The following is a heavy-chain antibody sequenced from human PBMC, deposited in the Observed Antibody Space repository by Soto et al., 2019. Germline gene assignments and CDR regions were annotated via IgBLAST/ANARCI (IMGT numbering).Heavy chain of an antibody. CDR1: GGSFSGYY. J-gene: IGHJ5*02. CDR3: ARCGRLLGGGQKRVPAAKEFDP. CDR2: INHSGST. V-gene: IGHV4-34*01. D-gene: IGHD2-2*01. Sequence: LSLTCAVYGGSFSGYYWSWIRQPPGKGLEWIGEINHSGSTNYNPSLKSRVTISVDTSKNQFSLKLSSVTAADTAVYYCARCGRLLGGGQKRVPAAKEFDPWGQGTLVTVSS.